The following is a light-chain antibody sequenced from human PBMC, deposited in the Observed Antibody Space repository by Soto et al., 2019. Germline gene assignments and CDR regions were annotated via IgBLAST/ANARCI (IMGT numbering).Light chain of an antibody. Sequence: DMQLTQSPSSLSASVGDRVTITCQASQNVRSYLNWYQQKPGKAPKLLIYESSTLESGVPSKFSGDGYGTHFTLTIRSLQPEDFAIYYCQQTFSIPRTFGHGTKVDIK. CDR1: QNVRSY. CDR3: QQTFSIPRT. CDR2: ESS. J-gene: IGKJ1*01. V-gene: IGKV1-39*01.